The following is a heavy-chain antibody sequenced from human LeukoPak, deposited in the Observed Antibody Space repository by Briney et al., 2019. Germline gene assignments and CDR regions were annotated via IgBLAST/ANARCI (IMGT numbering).Heavy chain of an antibody. V-gene: IGHV3-74*01. CDR3: ARDRGYTQDY. D-gene: IGHD5-12*01. CDR1: GFTFSSYW. CDR2: IKSDESRT. Sequence: GGSLRHSCGASGFTFSSYWMHWVRQAPGKGLVWVSHIKSDESRTSYADSVKGRFTITRDNAKNTLYLQMNSLRAEDTAVYYCARDRGYTQDYWGQGTLVTVSS. J-gene: IGHJ4*02.